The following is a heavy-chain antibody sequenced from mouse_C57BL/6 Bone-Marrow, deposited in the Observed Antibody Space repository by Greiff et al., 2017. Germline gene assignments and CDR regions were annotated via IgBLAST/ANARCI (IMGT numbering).Heavy chain of an antibody. CDR2: ISDGGSYT. CDR3: ARDPGYDGYYPY. Sequence: EVKLVESGGGLVKPGGSLKLSCAASGFTFSSYAMSWVRQTPEKRLEWVATISDGGSYTYYPDNVKGRFTISRDNATNNLYLQMSHLKSEDTAMYYCARDPGYDGYYPYWGQGTLVTVSA. V-gene: IGHV5-4*01. J-gene: IGHJ3*01. D-gene: IGHD2-3*01. CDR1: GFTFSSYA.